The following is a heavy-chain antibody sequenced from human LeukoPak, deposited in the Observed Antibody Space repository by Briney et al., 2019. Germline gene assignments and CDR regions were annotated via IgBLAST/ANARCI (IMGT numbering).Heavy chain of an antibody. V-gene: IGHV3-66*01. CDR1: GFTVSSNY. Sequence: GGSLRLSCAASGFTVSSNYMTWVRQAPGEGVEWVSVIYSGGDTYYADSVKGRFTISRDNSKNTLYLQLNSLRAEDTGVYYCARRSGEGYFDCWGQGTLVTVSS. J-gene: IGHJ4*02. CDR2: IYSGGDT. CDR3: ARRSGEGYFDC. D-gene: IGHD1-26*01.